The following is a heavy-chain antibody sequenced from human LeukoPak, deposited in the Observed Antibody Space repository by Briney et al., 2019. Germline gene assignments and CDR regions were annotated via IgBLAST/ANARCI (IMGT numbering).Heavy chain of an antibody. CDR2: IYYSGST. V-gene: IGHV4-39*01. CDR1: GGSISSSSYY. Sequence: SQTLSLTCTVSGGSISSSSYYWGWIRQPPGNGLEWIGSIYYSGSTYYNPSLKSRVTLSVDTSKNQFSLKLSSVTAGDTAVYYCARSPSRWGAGFDYWGQGTLVTVSS. J-gene: IGHJ4*02. D-gene: IGHD3-16*01. CDR3: ARSPSRWGAGFDY.